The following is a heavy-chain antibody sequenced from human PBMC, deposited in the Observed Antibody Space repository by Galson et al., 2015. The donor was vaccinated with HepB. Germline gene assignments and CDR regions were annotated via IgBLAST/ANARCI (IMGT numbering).Heavy chain of an antibody. J-gene: IGHJ3*02. CDR1: GYTFTSYG. V-gene: IGHV1-18*01. D-gene: IGHD3-3*01. CDR2: ISAYNGNT. Sequence: SVKVSCKASGYTFTSYGISWVRQAPGQGLEWMGWISAYNGNTNYAQKLQGRVTMTTDTSTSTAYMELRSLRSDDTAVYYCARVDRGGQYYDFWSGHYREGDDAFDIWGQGTMVTVSS. CDR3: ARVDRGGQYYDFWSGHYREGDDAFDI.